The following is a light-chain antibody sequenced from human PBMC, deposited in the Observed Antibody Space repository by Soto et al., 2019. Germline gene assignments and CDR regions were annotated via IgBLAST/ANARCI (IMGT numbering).Light chain of an antibody. J-gene: IGLJ3*02. CDR3: QSYDSSLSGWV. CDR1: SSNIGAGYN. V-gene: IGLV1-40*01. Sequence: QSVLTQPPSVSGAPGQRVTISCTGSSSNIGAGYNVHWYQQLPGTAPKLLIYGNSNRPSGVPDRFSGSKSGTSASLAITGLQAEDEADYYCQSYDSSLSGWVFGGWTKHTVL. CDR2: GNS.